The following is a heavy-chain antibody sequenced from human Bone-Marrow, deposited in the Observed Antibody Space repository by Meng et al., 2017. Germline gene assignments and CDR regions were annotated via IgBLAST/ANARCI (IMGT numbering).Heavy chain of an antibody. CDR1: GFTFYGYG. D-gene: IGHD5-12*01. CDR3: ARDGPHYDVDY. Sequence: GESLKIYCTTSGFTFYGYGMHWVRQAPGKGLEWVALITSDGSNKYYADSVKGRFTISRDNSKNTLYLQINSLRAEDTAVYFCARDGPHYDVDYWGQGTLVTVSS. V-gene: IGHV3-33*01. J-gene: IGHJ4*02. CDR2: ITSDGSNK.